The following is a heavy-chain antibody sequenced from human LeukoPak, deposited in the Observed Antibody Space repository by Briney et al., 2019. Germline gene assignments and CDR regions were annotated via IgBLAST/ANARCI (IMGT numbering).Heavy chain of an antibody. D-gene: IGHD6-13*01. CDR3: ARDPYTSSSWYRGRANNWFDP. J-gene: IGHJ5*02. V-gene: IGHV1-69*01. CDR1: GGTFSSYA. CDR2: IIPIFGTA. Sequence: ASVKVSCKASGGTFSSYAINWVRQAPGQGLEWMGGIIPIFGTANYAQKFQGRVTITADESTSTAYMELSSLRSDDTAVYYCARDPYTSSSWYRGRANNWFDPWGQGTLVTVSS.